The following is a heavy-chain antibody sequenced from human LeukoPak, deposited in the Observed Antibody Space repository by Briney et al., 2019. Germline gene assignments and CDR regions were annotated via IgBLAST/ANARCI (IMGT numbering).Heavy chain of an antibody. J-gene: IGHJ4*02. V-gene: IGHV1-2*02. CDR2: INPNSGGT. D-gene: IGHD1-1*01. Sequence: ASVKVSCKASGYTFPGYYMHWVRQAAGQGLEGMGWINPNSGGTNYAQKFQGRVTMTRDTSISTAYLELSRLRSDDTAVYSCARSPLGTPRGWVDYWGQGTLVTVSS. CDR1: GYTFPGYY. CDR3: ARSPLGTPRGWVDY.